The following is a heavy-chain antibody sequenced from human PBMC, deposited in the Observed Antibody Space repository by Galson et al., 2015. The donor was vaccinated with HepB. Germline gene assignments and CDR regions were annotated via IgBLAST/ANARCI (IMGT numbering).Heavy chain of an antibody. J-gene: IGHJ5*02. Sequence: SLRLSCAASGFTFSSYGMHWVRQAPGKGLEWVAVISYDGTNKYYADSVRGRFTISRDNSKNTLYPQMNSLRVEDTAVYYCARDYYDSSGYYGPLDPWGQGTLVTVSS. CDR2: ISYDGTNK. CDR1: GFTFSSYG. CDR3: ARDYYDSSGYYGPLDP. V-gene: IGHV3-30*03. D-gene: IGHD3-22*01.